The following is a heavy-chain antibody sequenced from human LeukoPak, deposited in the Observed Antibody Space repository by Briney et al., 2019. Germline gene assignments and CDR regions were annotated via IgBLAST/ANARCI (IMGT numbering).Heavy chain of an antibody. Sequence: ASVKVSCKASGYTFTSYGISWVRQAPGQGLEWMGWISAYNGNSNYAQKFQGRVIMTTDTSTSTAYMKLRSLRSDDTAVYYCARDGYSSWSGYWGQGTLVTVSS. CDR2: ISAYNGNS. CDR3: ARDGYSSWSGY. D-gene: IGHD6-19*01. V-gene: IGHV1-18*04. CDR1: GYTFTSYG. J-gene: IGHJ4*02.